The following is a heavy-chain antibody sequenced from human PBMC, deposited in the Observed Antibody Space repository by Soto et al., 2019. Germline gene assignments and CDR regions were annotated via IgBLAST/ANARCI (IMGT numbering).Heavy chain of an antibody. CDR1: GGSISSSNW. Sequence: SETLSLTCAVSGGSISSSNWWSWVRQPPGKGLEWIGEIYHSGSTNYNPSLKSRVTISVDKSKNQFSLKLSSVTAADTAVYYCARAQGGAAAGTDYWGQGTLVTVSS. J-gene: IGHJ4*02. CDR3: ARAQGGAAAGTDY. CDR2: IYHSGST. V-gene: IGHV4-4*02. D-gene: IGHD6-13*01.